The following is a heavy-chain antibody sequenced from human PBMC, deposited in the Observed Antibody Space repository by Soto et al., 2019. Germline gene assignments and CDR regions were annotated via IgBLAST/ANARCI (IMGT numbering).Heavy chain of an antibody. V-gene: IGHV1-18*01. CDR1: GYTFSSIG. J-gene: IGHJ4*02. CDR3: ARDLDGSGNYYTNY. D-gene: IGHD3-10*01. CDR2: ISPYKGNT. Sequence: ASVKVSCKTSGYTFSSIGISWVRQAPGQGLEWMGWISPYKGNTYYAQRLQDRVTMTTDTSTSTAYMELRSLRSDDTAVYFCARDLDGSGNYYTNYWGQGTLVTVSS.